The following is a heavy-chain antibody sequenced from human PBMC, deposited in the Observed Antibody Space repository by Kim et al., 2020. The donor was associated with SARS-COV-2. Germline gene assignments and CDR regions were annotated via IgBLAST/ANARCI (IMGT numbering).Heavy chain of an antibody. V-gene: IGHV4-59*08. CDR2: LCYSGST. CDR1: GDSISNYY. CDR3: ARHKWFGELLTPFFDY. J-gene: IGHJ4*02. D-gene: IGHD3-10*01. Sequence: SETLSLTCSVSGDSISNYYWSWIRQAPGKGLEWIGFLCYSGSTNYNPSLRSRVTISVDTSKNQFSLKLSSVTAADTAVYYCARHKWFGELLTPFFDYWGQGTLVTVSS.